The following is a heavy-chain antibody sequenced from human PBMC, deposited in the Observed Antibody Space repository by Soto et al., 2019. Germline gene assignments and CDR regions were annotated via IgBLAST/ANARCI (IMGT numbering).Heavy chain of an antibody. J-gene: IGHJ4*02. Sequence: SETLSLACTVSGDSISSSSDYWRWIRQSPGKGLEWMGSIYYSGSTYYNPSLRCRVTISVDTSKNQFSLKLSSVTAADTAMYHCARQTDFVSVPPALQQPVPPYYLDYWGQGTLVTVS. CDR3: ARQTDFVSVPPALQQPVPPYYLDY. CDR1: GDSISSSSDY. CDR2: IYYSGST. D-gene: IGHD2-2*01. V-gene: IGHV4-39*01.